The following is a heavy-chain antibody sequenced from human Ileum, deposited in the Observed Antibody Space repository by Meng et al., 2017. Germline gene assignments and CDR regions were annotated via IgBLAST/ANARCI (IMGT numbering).Heavy chain of an antibody. Sequence: EVQVVESGGGFVQPGGSLRLSCAASGFSVWTNYINWVRQAPGKGLEWVSLISWNGSSRSYADSVKGRFTISRDNAKNTLYLQMNNLRAEDTAVYYCAIMVLPGNWGQGTLVTVSS. CDR1: GFSVWTNY. CDR3: AIMVLPGN. J-gene: IGHJ4*02. CDR2: ISWNGSSR. D-gene: IGHD2-8*01. V-gene: IGHV3-74*02.